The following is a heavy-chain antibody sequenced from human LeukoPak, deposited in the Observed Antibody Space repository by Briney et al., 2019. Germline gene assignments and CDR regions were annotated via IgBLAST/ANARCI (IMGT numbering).Heavy chain of an antibody. J-gene: IGHJ3*02. CDR1: GYTFTSYA. CDR3: ARSSAAGTLTDAFDI. D-gene: IGHD6-13*01. Sequence: GASVTVSCTASGYTFTSYAMHWVRQAPGQRLEWMGWINAGNGNTKYSQEFQGRVTITRDTSASTAYMELSSLRSEDMAVYYCARSSAAGTLTDAFDIWGQGTMVTVSS. CDR2: INAGNGNT. V-gene: IGHV1-3*03.